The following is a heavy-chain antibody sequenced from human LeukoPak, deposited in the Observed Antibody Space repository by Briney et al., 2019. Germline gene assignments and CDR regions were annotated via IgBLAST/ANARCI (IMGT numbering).Heavy chain of an antibody. Sequence: GASVKVSCKASGGSFSSYVITWVRQAPGQGLEWMGRIIPIPGIANYAQKFQGRVTITADKSTSTAYMELSSLRSEDTAVYYCARDPSWVVVAVNDYWGQGTLVTVSS. CDR1: GGSFSSYV. CDR3: ARDPSWVVVAVNDY. J-gene: IGHJ4*02. CDR2: IIPIPGIA. D-gene: IGHD2-15*01. V-gene: IGHV1-69*04.